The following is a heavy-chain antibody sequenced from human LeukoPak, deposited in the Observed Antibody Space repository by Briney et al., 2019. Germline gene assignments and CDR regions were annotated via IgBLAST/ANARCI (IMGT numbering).Heavy chain of an antibody. Sequence: PSETLSLTCTVSGGSISSYYWSWIRQPPGKGLEWIGYIYYSESTNYNPSLKGRVTISVDTSKNQFSLKLSSVTAADTAVYYCARRQYYYDYFDYWGQGTLVTVSS. CDR3: ARRQYYYDYFDY. D-gene: IGHD3-22*01. J-gene: IGHJ4*02. V-gene: IGHV4-59*08. CDR1: GGSISSYY. CDR2: IYYSEST.